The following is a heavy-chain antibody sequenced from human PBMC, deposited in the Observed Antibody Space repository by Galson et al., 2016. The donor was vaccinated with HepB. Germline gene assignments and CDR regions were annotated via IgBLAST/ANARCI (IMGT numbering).Heavy chain of an antibody. CDR3: AKAGPIWNFNSFDI. Sequence: SLRLSCAASGFTFDDYTMHWVRQAPGKGLEWVALISWDGNNTYCADSVKGRFTISRDNSKNSLYLQMNSLRTEDTALYYCAKAGPIWNFNSFDIWGHGTMVTISS. V-gene: IGHV3-43*01. CDR1: GFTFDDYT. D-gene: IGHD1-1*01. J-gene: IGHJ3*02. CDR2: ISWDGNNT.